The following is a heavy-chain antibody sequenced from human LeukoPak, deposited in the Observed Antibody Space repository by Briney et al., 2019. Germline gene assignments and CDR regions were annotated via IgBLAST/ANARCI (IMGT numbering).Heavy chain of an antibody. Sequence: GGSLRLSCAASGFTFSSYAMSWVRQAPGKGLEWVSAISDSGGSTYDADYVKGRFTISRDNSKNTLYLQMNSLRAEDTAVYYCAKDTSIGRYCTNGVCSPFDYWGQGTLVTVSS. CDR2: ISDSGGST. V-gene: IGHV3-23*01. CDR1: GFTFSSYA. CDR3: AKDTSIGRYCTNGVCSPFDY. J-gene: IGHJ4*02. D-gene: IGHD2-8*01.